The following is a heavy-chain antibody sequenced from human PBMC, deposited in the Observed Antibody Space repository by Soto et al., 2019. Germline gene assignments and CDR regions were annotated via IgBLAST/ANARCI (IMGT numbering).Heavy chain of an antibody. D-gene: IGHD3-22*01. V-gene: IGHV3-23*01. CDR2: ISGSGGST. Sequence: GGSLRLSCAASGFTLSSYAMSWVRQAPGKGLEWVSAISGSGGSTYYADSVKGRFTISRDNSKNTLYLQMNSLRAEDTAVYYCAKRIRDSSGYWGYYYYGMDVWGQGTTVTVSS. CDR1: GFTLSSYA. J-gene: IGHJ6*02. CDR3: AKRIRDSSGYWGYYYYGMDV.